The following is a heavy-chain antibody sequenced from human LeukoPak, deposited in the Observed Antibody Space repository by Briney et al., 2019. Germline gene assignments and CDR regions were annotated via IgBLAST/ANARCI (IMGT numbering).Heavy chain of an antibody. CDR3: AREGTVTTGYGMDV. Sequence: GGSLRLSCAASGFTFSSYAMNWVRQAPGRGLEWLSSISTGTSHTYYVDPVKGRFTISRDNAKNSLYLQMNSLRAEDMAVYYCAREGTVTTGYGMDVWGQGTTVTVSS. J-gene: IGHJ6*02. V-gene: IGHV3-21*01. CDR1: GFTFSSYA. CDR2: ISTGTSHT. D-gene: IGHD4-17*01.